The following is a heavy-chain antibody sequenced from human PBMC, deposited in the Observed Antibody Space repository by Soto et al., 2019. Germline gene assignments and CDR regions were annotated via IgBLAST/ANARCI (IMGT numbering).Heavy chain of an antibody. V-gene: IGHV2-5*02. D-gene: IGHD3-10*01. CDR1: GFSFSINGVA. J-gene: IGHJ4*02. Sequence: QITLKESGPTLVKPTQTLTLTCTFSGFSFSINGVAVRWIRQPPGQALEWLALIYWDDDQRYNPSLKNRLTITQDTSRNQVVLTMTNMDPVDTATYYCAHKRDVSRGFKYWGQGTLVTVSS. CDR2: IYWDDDQ. CDR3: AHKRDVSRGFKY.